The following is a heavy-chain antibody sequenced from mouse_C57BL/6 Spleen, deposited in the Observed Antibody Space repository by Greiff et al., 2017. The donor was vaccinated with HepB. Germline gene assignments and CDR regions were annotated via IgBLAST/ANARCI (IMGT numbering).Heavy chain of an antibody. D-gene: IGHD2-4*01. CDR2: IYPGDGDT. CDR3: ARGDYDYDGAMDY. Sequence: QVQLKQSGAELVKPGASVKISCKASGYAFSSYWMNWVKQRPGKGLEWIGQIYPGDGDTNYNGKFKGKATLTADKSSSTAYMQLSSLTSEDSAVYFCARGDYDYDGAMDYWGQGTSVTVSS. CDR1: GYAFSSYW. V-gene: IGHV1-80*01. J-gene: IGHJ4*01.